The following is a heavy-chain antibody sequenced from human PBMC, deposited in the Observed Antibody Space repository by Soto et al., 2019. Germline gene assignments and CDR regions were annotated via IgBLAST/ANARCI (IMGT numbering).Heavy chain of an antibody. V-gene: IGHV4-59*08. Sequence: QVQLQESGPGLVKPSETLSLTCTVSGGSISSYYWSWIRQPPGKGLEWVGYIYSSGSTNYNPSLMSRVTMSIDTSKNQFSLQLSSVPAADTAVYYCVGLALSRGVGFDPWGQGTLVTVSS. CDR2: IYSSGST. CDR3: VGLALSRGVGFDP. D-gene: IGHD3-3*02. CDR1: GGSISSYY. J-gene: IGHJ5*02.